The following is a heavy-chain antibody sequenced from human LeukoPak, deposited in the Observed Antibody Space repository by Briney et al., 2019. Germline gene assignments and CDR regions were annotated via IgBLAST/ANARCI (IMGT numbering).Heavy chain of an antibody. CDR3: ARDSDVHCSGGSCTNFDY. V-gene: IGHV3-21*01. CDR1: GFTFSSYS. CDR2: ISSSSSYI. J-gene: IGHJ4*02. D-gene: IGHD2-15*01. Sequence: GGSLRLSCVASGFTFSSYSMNWVRQAPGKGLEWVSSISSSSSYIYYSDSVKGRFTISRDNAKKSLYLQMNSLRAEDTAIYYCARDSDVHCSGGSCTNFDYWGQGTLVTVSS.